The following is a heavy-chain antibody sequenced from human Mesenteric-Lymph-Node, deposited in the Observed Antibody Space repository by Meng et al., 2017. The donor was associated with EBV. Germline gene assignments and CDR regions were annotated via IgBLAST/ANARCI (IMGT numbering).Heavy chain of an antibody. CDR3: ARASYGSGSPLGESWFDP. D-gene: IGHD3-10*01. V-gene: IGHV4-31*03. J-gene: IGHJ5*02. CDR2: IHDSGST. Sequence: QVQLQESGPGLVKPSQPLSLTCTVSGGSISSGGYYWSWIRQQPGKGLEWIGYIHDSGSTYYNPSLKSRVTISADTSKNQFSLKLSSVTAADTAVYYCARASYGSGSPLGESWFDPWGQGTLVTVSS. CDR1: GGSISSGGYY.